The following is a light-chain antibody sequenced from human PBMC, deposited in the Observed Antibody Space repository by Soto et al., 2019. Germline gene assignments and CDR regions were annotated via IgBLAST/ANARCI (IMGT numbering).Light chain of an antibody. CDR3: MQTLQTLRT. Sequence: DIVMTQSPLSLPVTPGEPASISCRSIQSLLYSNGYNYLDWYLQKPGQSPQLLIYLGSNRATGVPDRFSGSGSGTDYTLRISRVEAEDVGIYYCMQTLQTLRTFGPRTKEDI. CDR1: QSLLYSNGYNY. J-gene: IGKJ3*01. CDR2: LGS. V-gene: IGKV2-28*01.